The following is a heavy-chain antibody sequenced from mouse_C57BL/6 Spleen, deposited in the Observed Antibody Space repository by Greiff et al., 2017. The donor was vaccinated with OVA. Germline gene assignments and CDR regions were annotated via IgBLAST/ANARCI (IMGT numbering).Heavy chain of an antibody. CDR2: INPSNGGT. J-gene: IGHJ2*01. CDR1: GYTFTSSW. D-gene: IGHD2-1*01. CDR3: AREEGIYYGHYFDY. V-gene: IGHV1-53*01. Sequence: QVQLKQPGTELVKPGASVKLSCKASGYTFTSSWMHWVKQRPGQGLEWIGNINPSNGGTNYNEKFKSKATLTVDKSSSTAYMQLSSLTSEDSAVYYCAREEGIYYGHYFDYWGQGTTLTVSS.